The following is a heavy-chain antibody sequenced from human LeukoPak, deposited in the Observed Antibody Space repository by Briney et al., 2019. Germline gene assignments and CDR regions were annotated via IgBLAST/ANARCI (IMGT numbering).Heavy chain of an antibody. V-gene: IGHV5-51*01. CDR1: GYSFTSYW. CDR2: IYPGDSDT. D-gene: IGHD6-19*01. CDR3: ARDRTGYSSGWYSGGYYGMDV. Sequence: GESLKISCKGSGYSFTSYWIGWVRQMPGKGLEWMGIIYPGDSDTRYSPSFQGQVTISADKSISTAYLQWSSLKASDTAMYYCARDRTGYSSGWYSGGYYGMDVWGQGTTVTVSS. J-gene: IGHJ6*02.